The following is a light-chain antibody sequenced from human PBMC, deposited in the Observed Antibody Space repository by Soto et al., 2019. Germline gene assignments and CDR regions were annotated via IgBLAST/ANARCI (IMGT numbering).Light chain of an antibody. CDR1: QSVSSGS. J-gene: IGKJ2*01. CDR2: GAS. Sequence: EIVLTQSPDTLSLSPGDRATLSCRASQSVSSGSLAWYQQEPGQAPRLLIYGASTRATGIPDRFSGSGSGTDFTLTISRLEPDDFAVYYCQQYGGSPFTFGRGSKLEIK. CDR3: QQYGGSPFT. V-gene: IGKV3-20*01.